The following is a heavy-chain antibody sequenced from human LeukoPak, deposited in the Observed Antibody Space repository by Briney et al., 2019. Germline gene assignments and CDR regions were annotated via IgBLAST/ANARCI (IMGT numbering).Heavy chain of an antibody. J-gene: IGHJ4*02. Sequence: TGGSLRLSCAASGFTFSSYSMNWVRQAPGKGLEWVSIISRDSRTIFYADSVKGRSTISRDNAKNTLYLQMNSLRADDTAVYYCAKDLGVVVVTHWGQGTLVTVSS. D-gene: IGHD2-15*01. CDR1: GFTFSSYS. CDR2: ISRDSRTI. V-gene: IGHV3-21*01. CDR3: AKDLGVVVVTH.